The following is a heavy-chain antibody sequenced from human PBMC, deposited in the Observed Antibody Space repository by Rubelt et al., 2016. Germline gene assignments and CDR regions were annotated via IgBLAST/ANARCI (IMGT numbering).Heavy chain of an antibody. J-gene: IGHJ4*02. V-gene: IGHV1-2*06. CDR3: ARESSSGWYIDY. CDR1: GYTFTGYY. Sequence: QVQLVQSGAEVKKPGASVKVSCKASGYTFTGYYMHWVRQAPGQGLEWVGRINPNSGGTNYAQKVKGRVTMTRDTSITTAYMELSRLRSDDTAVFYCARESSSGWYIDYWGQGTLVTVSS. CDR2: INPNSGGT. D-gene: IGHD6-19*01.